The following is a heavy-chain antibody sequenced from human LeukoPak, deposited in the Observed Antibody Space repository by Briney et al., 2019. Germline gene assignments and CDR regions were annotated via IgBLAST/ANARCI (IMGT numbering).Heavy chain of an antibody. CDR2: IYYSGST. CDR3: AREASRAGTYYLDY. Sequence: PSETLSLTCTVSGGSINSYYWSWIRQPPGKGLEWMGYIYYSGSTSYTPSLKSRVTISVDTSKNQFSLKLRSVTAADTAVYFCAREASRAGTYYLDYWGQGTLLTVSS. J-gene: IGHJ4*02. V-gene: IGHV4-59*01. CDR1: GGSINSYY. D-gene: IGHD3-10*01.